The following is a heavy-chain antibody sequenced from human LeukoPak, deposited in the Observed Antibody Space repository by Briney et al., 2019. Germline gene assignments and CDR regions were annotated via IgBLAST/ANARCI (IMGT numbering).Heavy chain of an antibody. CDR2: INHSGST. Sequence: SETLSLTCAVYGGSFSGYYWSWIRQPPGKGLEWIGEINHSGSTSYNPSLKSRVTISVDTSKNQFSLKLSSVTAADTAVYYCARADYDILTGYYFIDYWGQGTLVTVSS. J-gene: IGHJ4*02. D-gene: IGHD3-9*01. CDR1: GGSFSGYY. CDR3: ARADYDILTGYYFIDY. V-gene: IGHV4-34*01.